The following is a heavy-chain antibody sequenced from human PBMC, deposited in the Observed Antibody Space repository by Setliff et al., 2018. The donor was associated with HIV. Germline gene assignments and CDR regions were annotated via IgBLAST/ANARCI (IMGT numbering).Heavy chain of an antibody. Sequence: GGSLRLSCAASGFTFNTHGLHWVRQAPGKGLEWVAFIRYDGNYQSYADSVKGRFTISRDNTKNTLSLQMNSLGAEDTAIYYCANRFRTSNNWYYFDYWGPGTLVTVPQ. CDR3: ANRFRTSNNWYYFDY. D-gene: IGHD6-13*01. V-gene: IGHV3-30*02. J-gene: IGHJ4*02. CDR1: GFTFNTHG. CDR2: IRYDGNYQ.